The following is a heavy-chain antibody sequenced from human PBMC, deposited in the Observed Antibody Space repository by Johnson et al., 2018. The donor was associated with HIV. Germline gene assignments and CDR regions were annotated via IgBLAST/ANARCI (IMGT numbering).Heavy chain of an antibody. Sequence: VRLVESGGDLVQPGGSLRLSCAASRFTFSSYWMHWVRQVPGKGLVWVSGINSDGSDTRYADSVKCRFTISRDNAKTTLYLQMNSLRAEDTAVYCCAREVNAFDIWGQGTVVTVSS. CDR3: AREVNAFDI. D-gene: IGHD3-22*01. CDR2: INSDGSDT. V-gene: IGHV3-74*01. J-gene: IGHJ3*02. CDR1: RFTFSSYW.